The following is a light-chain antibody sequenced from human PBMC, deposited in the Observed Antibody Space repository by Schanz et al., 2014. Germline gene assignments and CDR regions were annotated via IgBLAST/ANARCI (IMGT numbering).Light chain of an antibody. CDR3: QQFGSSPLT. Sequence: EIVLTQSPGTLSLSPGERATLSCRASQSVSSYLAWYQQKPGQAPRLSIYGASSRATGSPDRFSGSGSGADFTLSISRLEPEDFAVYYCQQFGSSPLTFGAGTKVEIK. CDR2: GAS. V-gene: IGKV3-20*01. J-gene: IGKJ4*01. CDR1: QSVSSY.